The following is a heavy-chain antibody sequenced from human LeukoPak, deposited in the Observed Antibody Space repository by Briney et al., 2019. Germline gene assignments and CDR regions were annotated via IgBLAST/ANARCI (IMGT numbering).Heavy chain of an antibody. CDR3: ARGGGAAVAGFAHDY. D-gene: IGHD6-19*01. CDR1: GYTLTSYY. Sequence: GASVNVSCKASGYTLTSYYMHWVPQAPAQALEGMGIINPSGFSTSYAQKFQGRVTMTRDTSTSTVYMELSRLRSEDTAVYYCARGGGAAVAGFAHDYWGQGTLVTVSS. CDR2: INPSGFST. J-gene: IGHJ4*02. V-gene: IGHV1-46*01.